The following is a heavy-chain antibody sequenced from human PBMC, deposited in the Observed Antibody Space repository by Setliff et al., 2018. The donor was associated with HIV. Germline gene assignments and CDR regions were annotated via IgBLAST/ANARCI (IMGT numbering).Heavy chain of an antibody. CDR3: ARDPTVVMSYYYYGMDV. V-gene: IGHV1-2*06. CDR1: GYTFTGYH. D-gene: IGHD2-15*01. CDR2: INSSSGGT. Sequence: ASVKVSCKASGYTFTGYHLHWVRQAPGQGLEWMGRINSSSGGTNYALKFQGRVTMTRDTSISTAYMELRSLRSEDTAVYYCARDPTVVMSYYYYGMDVWGQGTTVTVSS. J-gene: IGHJ6*02.